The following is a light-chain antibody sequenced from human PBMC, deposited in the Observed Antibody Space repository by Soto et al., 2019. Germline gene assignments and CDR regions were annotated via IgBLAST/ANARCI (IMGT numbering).Light chain of an antibody. CDR3: QSYDSSLSGGV. V-gene: IGLV1-40*01. J-gene: IGLJ2*01. CDR2: GNS. Sequence: QSVLTQPPSVSGAPGQKITISCTGSSSNIGAGYDEHWYQQFPGTAPKLLMYGNSLRPSGVPDRFSGSKSGTSASLAITGLQAEDEADYYCQSYDSSLSGGVFGGGTQLTVL. CDR1: SSNIGAGYD.